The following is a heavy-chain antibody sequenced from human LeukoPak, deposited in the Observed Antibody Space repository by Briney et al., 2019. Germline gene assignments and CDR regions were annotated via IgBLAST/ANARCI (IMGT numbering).Heavy chain of an antibody. CDR2: ISYDGSNK. V-gene: IGHV3-30*18. D-gene: IGHD3-22*01. CDR1: GFTFSSYG. J-gene: IGHJ4*02. Sequence: GGSLRLSCAASGFTFSSYGMYWVRQAPGKGLEWVAVISYDGSNKYYADSVKGRFTISRDNYKNTLYLQMNSLRAEDTAVFYCVKGQRYYYDNSGYYSDYFDYWGQGTLVTVSS. CDR3: VKGQRYYYDNSGYYSDYFDY.